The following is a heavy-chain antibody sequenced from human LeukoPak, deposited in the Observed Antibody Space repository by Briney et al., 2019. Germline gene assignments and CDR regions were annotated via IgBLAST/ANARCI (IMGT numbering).Heavy chain of an antibody. V-gene: IGHV3-30*02. CDR2: IRYDGSNK. Sequence: PGGSLRLSCAASGFTFSSYGMHWVRQAPGKGLEWVAFIRYDGSNKYYADSVKGRFTISRDNSKNTLYLQMNSLRAEDTAVYYCAKDDTYYYDSSGYYLLDYWGQGTLVTVSS. CDR3: AKDDTYYYDSSGYYLLDY. CDR1: GFTFSSYG. D-gene: IGHD3-22*01. J-gene: IGHJ4*02.